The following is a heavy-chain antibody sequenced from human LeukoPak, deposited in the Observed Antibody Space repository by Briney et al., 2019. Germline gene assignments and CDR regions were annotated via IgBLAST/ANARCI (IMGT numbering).Heavy chain of an antibody. CDR1: GGSISSGGYY. D-gene: IGHD6-13*01. V-gene: IGHV4-31*03. CDR3: ARDKGYSSSRESLNWFDP. CDR2: IYYSGST. Sequence: SETLSLTCTVSGGSISSGGYYWSWIRRHPGKGLEWIGYIYYSGSTYYNPSLKSRVTISVDTSKNQFSLKLSSVTAADTAVYYCARDKGYSSSRESLNWFDPWGQGTLVTVSS. J-gene: IGHJ5*02.